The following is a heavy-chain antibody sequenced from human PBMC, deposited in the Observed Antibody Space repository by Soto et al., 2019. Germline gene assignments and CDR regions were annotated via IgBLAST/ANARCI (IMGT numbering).Heavy chain of an antibody. V-gene: IGHV4-4*02. CDR3: ARVLVFGVVITRKGWFDP. J-gene: IGHJ5*02. CDR1: GGSISSSNW. Sequence: PSETLSLTCAVSGGSISSSNWWIWVRQPPWKGLEWIGAIYHSGSTNYNPSLRSRVTISLYNSEKQFSPKRSSLTAAATAVYYCARVLVFGVVITRKGWFDPRGQGTLVTVS. CDR2: IYHSGST. D-gene: IGHD3-3*01.